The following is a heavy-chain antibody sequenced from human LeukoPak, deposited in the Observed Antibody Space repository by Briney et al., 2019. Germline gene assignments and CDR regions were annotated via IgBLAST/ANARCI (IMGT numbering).Heavy chain of an antibody. Sequence: QTSSPTSPMSGDCVPITTTAWNWIRQSPSRGLEWLGRTYYRSKWYNDYAVSVKSRVTINPDTSKNHFSLQMNSVTPEDTAVYYCARGGCGSYRACDLWGQGTVVSVSS. D-gene: IGHD1-26*01. J-gene: IGHJ5*02. CDR2: TYYRSKWYN. CDR1: GDCVPITTTA. V-gene: IGHV6-1*01. CDR3: ARGGCGSYRACDL.